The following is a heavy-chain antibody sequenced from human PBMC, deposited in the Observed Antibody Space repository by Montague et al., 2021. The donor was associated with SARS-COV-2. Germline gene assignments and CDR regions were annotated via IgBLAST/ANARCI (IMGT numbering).Heavy chain of an antibody. CDR3: LWADRRDHDTPLLYYYKGMDL. V-gene: IGHV4-59*01. CDR1: GDSISTSN. J-gene: IGHJ6*02. Sequence: SETLSLTCTASGDSISTSNWAWVRQPPGKGLGWVGYGYYSWRSVYNSSLKSQVTISVYTSKNQVSLNLRSVTAADTDVYFCLWADRRDHDTPLLYYYKGMDLWGQGTTVTVSS. D-gene: IGHD2-21*01. CDR2: GYYSWRS.